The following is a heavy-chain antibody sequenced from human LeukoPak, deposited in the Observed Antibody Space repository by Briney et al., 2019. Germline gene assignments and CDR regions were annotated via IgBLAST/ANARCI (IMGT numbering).Heavy chain of an antibody. CDR2: IYHSGST. Sequence: SETLSLTCAVSGGSISSGGYSWSWIRQPPGKGLEWIGYIYHSGSTYYNPSLKSRVTISVDRSKNQFSLKLSSVIAADTAVYYCARVGYSYGFDYWGQGTLVTVSS. D-gene: IGHD5-18*01. J-gene: IGHJ4*02. CDR1: GGSISSGGYS. V-gene: IGHV4-30-2*01. CDR3: ARVGYSYGFDY.